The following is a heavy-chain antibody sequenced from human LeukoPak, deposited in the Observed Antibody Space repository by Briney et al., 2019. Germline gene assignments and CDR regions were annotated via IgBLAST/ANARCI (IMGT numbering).Heavy chain of an antibody. CDR3: ARKKKQKYYYDSSGQHLLGAFDI. CDR1: GGSVSSSNNY. J-gene: IGHJ3*02. D-gene: IGHD3-22*01. Sequence: SETLSLTCTVSGGSVSSSNNYWGWIRQPPGKGLEWIASIYYSGSTYYNPSLKSRVTISVDTSKNQFSLKLSSVTAADTAVYYCARKKKQKYYYDSSGQHLLGAFDIWGQGTMVTVSS. V-gene: IGHV4-39*07. CDR2: IYYSGST.